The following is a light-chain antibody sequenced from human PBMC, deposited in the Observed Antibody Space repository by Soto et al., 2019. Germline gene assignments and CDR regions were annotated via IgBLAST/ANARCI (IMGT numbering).Light chain of an antibody. Sequence: TLSLSPGETATLSCRASQTVSSTYLAWYQHKPGRAPRLLIDGASSRAAGIPDRFSGSGSGTDFTLTISRLEPEDLAVYYCQPNDYLVAFGQETKVDI. V-gene: IGKV3-20*01. CDR1: QTVSSTY. CDR3: QPNDYLVA. J-gene: IGKJ1*01. CDR2: GAS.